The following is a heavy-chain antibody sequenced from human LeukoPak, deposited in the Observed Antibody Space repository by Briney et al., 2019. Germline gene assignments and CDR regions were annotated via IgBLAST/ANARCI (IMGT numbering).Heavy chain of an antibody. D-gene: IGHD3-22*01. CDR1: GFTFSSYG. J-gene: IGHJ5*02. CDR3: ARWYYYETSGLYYGSFDN. CDR2: IIGSGSST. Sequence: PGGSLRLSCAASGFTFSSYGMSWVRQAPGKGLQWVSGIIGSGSSTYYADSVKGRFTISRDNARNTLYLQMNSLRAEDTAVYYCARWYYYETSGLYYGSFDNWGQGTLVTVSS. V-gene: IGHV3-23*01.